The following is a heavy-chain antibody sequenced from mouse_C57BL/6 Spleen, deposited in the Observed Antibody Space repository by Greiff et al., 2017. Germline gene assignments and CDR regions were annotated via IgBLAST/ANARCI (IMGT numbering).Heavy chain of an antibody. D-gene: IGHD1-1*01. CDR2: IHPNSGST. V-gene: IGHV1-64*01. CDR3: ARDYGINWYFDV. J-gene: IGHJ1*03. CDR1: GYTFTSYW. Sequence: VQLQQPGAELVKPGASVKLSCKASGYTFTSYWMHWVKQRPGQGLEWIGMIHPNSGSTNYNEKFKSKATLTVDKSSSTAYMQLSSLTSEDSAVYYCARDYGINWYFDVWGTGTTVTVSS.